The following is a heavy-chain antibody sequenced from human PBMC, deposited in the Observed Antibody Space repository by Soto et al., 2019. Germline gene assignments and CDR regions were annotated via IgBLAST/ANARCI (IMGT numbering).Heavy chain of an antibody. J-gene: IGHJ6*02. D-gene: IGHD3-3*01. CDR3: ARAGKNTYYDFWSGYYEYYYGMDV. CDR1: GYTFTSYY. Sequence: QVQLVQSGAEVKKPGASVKVSCKASGYTFTSYYMHWVRQAPGQGLEWMGIINPSGGSTSYAQKFQGRVTMTRDTSTSTVYMELSSLRSEDTAVYYCARAGKNTYYDFWSGYYEYYYGMDVWGQGTTVTVSS. V-gene: IGHV1-46*01. CDR2: INPSGGST.